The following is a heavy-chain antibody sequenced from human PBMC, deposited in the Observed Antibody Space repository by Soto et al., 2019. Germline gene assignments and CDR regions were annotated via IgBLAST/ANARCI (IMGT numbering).Heavy chain of an antibody. J-gene: IGHJ3*02. CDR1: GGTFSSYA. CDR2: IIPIFGTA. D-gene: IGHD1-26*01. V-gene: IGHV1-69*13. CDR3: ASSPVGAKEGRAFDI. Sequence: SVKVSCKASGGTFSSYAISWVRQAPGQGLGWMGGIIPIFGTANYAQKFQGRVTITADESTSTAYMELSSLRSEDTAVYYCASSPVGAKEGRAFDIWGQGTMVTVSS.